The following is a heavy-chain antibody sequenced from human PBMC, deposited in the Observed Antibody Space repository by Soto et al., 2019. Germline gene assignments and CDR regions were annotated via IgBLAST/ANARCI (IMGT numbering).Heavy chain of an antibody. J-gene: IGHJ6*02. D-gene: IGHD1-26*01. CDR2: ISYYSGSI. CDR1: GFRFDDYG. CDR3: ANSMGATADGIDV. V-gene: IGHV3-9*01. Sequence: GGSLRLSSAASGFRFDDYGVHWVPQVPGKGLEWVSGISYYSGSIGYADSVKGRFTISRDNAKNSLYLQMNSLRAADTALYSWANSMGATADGIDVWGQGTTVTVSS.